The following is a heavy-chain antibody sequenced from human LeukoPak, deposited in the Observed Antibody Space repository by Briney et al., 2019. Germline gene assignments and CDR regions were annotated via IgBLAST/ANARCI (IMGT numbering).Heavy chain of an antibody. CDR3: ARPSARLWFGESNGRNWFDP. CDR1: GYTFTSYD. CDR2: MNPNSGNT. J-gene: IGHJ5*02. D-gene: IGHD3-10*01. V-gene: IGHV1-8*01. Sequence: ASVKVSCKASGYTFTSYDINWVRQATGQGLEWMGWMNPNSGNTGYAQKFQGRVTMTRNTSISTAYMELSSLRSEDTAVYYCARPSARLWFGESNGRNWFDPWGQGTLVTVSS.